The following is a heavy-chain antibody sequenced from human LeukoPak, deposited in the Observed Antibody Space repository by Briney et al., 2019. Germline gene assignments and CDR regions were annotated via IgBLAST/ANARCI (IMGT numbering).Heavy chain of an antibody. CDR1: GGSLRGYY. CDR2: IDHSENT. D-gene: IGHD3-16*02. CDR3: ARGLRLTQRLGDLSPYGFDY. V-gene: IGHV4-34*01. J-gene: IGHJ4*02. Sequence: SETLSLTCVVYGGSLRGYYWTWIRQSPGKGPEWIGEIDHSENTKYNPSLKSRVTISLDTSKNEFFLKLSSVTAADTAVYYCARGLRLTQRLGDLSPYGFDYWGQGTLVPVSS.